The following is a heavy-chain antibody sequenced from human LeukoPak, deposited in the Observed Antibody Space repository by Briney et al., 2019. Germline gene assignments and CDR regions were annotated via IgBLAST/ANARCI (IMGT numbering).Heavy chain of an antibody. V-gene: IGHV3-7*01. CDR2: IKQDGSEK. J-gene: IGHJ5*01. D-gene: IGHD5-12*01. CDR3: ARRLVEGYTRKWFDS. Sequence: GGSLRLSCAASGFTFSSYWMSWVRQAPGKGLEWVANIKQDGSEKYYVDSVKGRFTISGDNAKNSLSLQMNSLRAEDTAVYYCARRLVEGYTRKWFDSWGQGTLVTVSS. CDR1: GFTFSSYW.